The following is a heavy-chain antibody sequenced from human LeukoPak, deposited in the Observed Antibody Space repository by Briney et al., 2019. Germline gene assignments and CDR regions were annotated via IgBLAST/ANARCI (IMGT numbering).Heavy chain of an antibody. V-gene: IGHV3-74*01. Sequence: GGSLRLSCVASGFTFSTYWMYWVRQAPGKGLVWVSRIKGDGSKTNYADSVKGRFTVSRDNAKNTLYLQMNSLRAEDTAVYYCARPTGVYDAFDIWGQGTTVIASS. D-gene: IGHD6-6*01. CDR3: ARPTGVYDAFDI. CDR2: IKGDGSKT. J-gene: IGHJ3*02. CDR1: GFTFSTYW.